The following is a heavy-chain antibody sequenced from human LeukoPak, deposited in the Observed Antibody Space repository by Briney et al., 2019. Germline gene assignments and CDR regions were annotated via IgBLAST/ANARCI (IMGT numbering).Heavy chain of an antibody. J-gene: IGHJ4*02. Sequence: SETLSLTCTVSGGSISSSSYYWGWIRQPPGKGLEWIGYIYYSGSTNYNPSLKSRVTISVDTSKNQFSLKLSSVTAADTAVYYCARGPSSYYYGSGSYYNPFDYWGQGTLVTVSS. CDR3: ARGPSSYYYGSGSYYNPFDY. CDR2: IYYSGST. V-gene: IGHV4-61*05. CDR1: GGSISSSSYY. D-gene: IGHD3-10*01.